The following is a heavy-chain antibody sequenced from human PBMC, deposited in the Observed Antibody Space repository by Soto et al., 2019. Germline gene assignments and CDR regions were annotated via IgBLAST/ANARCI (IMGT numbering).Heavy chain of an antibody. D-gene: IGHD2-15*01. CDR1: GYTFTSSD. J-gene: IGHJ4*02. CDR3: AREDQPHVPYCSGGSCYTH. Sequence: QVHLVQSGAEVKKPGASVRVSCKASGYTFTSSDINWVRQATGQGLEWMGWMNPNTGDTGYPQKFQGRVTMTRDTSTGTAYMELSSLTSDDTAVYYCAREDQPHVPYCSGGSCYTHWGQGTLVTVSS. V-gene: IGHV1-8*01. CDR2: MNPNTGDT.